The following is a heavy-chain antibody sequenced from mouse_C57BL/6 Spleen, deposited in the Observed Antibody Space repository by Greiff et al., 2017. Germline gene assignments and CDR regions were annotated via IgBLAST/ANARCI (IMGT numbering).Heavy chain of an antibody. Sequence: EVKLLESGADLVKPGASLTLSCAASGYTFTSYGMYWVRQTPDQRLEWVGTLSRGGGYTYYPESVKGRFTIARDNAKNTLYLQMSSLKSEDIAMYYCARHCCALDDWGKGTTVTVSS. V-gene: IGHV5-6*01. CDR1: GYTFTSYG. CDR3: ARHCCALDD. CDR2: LSRGGGYT. J-gene: IGHJ4*01.